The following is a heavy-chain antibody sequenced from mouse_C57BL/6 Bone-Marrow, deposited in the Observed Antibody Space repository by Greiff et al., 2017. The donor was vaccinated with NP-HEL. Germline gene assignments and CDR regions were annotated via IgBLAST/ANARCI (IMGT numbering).Heavy chain of an antibody. CDR3: ASKRRELRRAWFAC. D-gene: IGHD1-1*01. Sequence: VQLQQSGAELMKPGASVKLSCKATGYTFTGYWIEWVKQRPGHGLEWIGEILPGSGSTNYNEKFKGKATFTADTSSNTAYMQLSSLTTEDSAIYCCASKRRELRRAWFACWDEGTLIAVAA. CDR1: GYTFTGYW. J-gene: IGHJ3*01. CDR2: ILPGSGST. V-gene: IGHV1-9*01.